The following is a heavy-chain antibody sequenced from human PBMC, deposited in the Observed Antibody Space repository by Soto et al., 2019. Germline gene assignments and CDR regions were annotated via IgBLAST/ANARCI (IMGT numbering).Heavy chain of an antibody. CDR2: INPSGDST. J-gene: IGHJ4*02. CDR3: ARGRRCCRSHFDH. CDR1: GYTFSNYY. Sequence: ASVKVSCKGAGYTFSNYYVHWVRQAPGQGLEWMGIINPSGDSTSYAQKFQGRVTMTRDTSTSTVYMELSSLRSEDTAVYYCARGRRCCRSHFDHWGQGTLVTVSS. V-gene: IGHV1-46*01.